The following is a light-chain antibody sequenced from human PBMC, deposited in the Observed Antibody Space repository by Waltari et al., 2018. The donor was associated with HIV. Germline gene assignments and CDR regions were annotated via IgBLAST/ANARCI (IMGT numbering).Light chain of an antibody. CDR3: AAWDDSLSGRGV. CDR1: SSNIGSKY. V-gene: IGLV1-47*01. Sequence: QSVLTQPPSASGTPGQRVTISCSGSSSNIGSKYVYWYQQLPGTAPKLPIYRNYQRPSGVPDRFSGSKSGTSASLAISGLRSEDEADYYCAAWDDSLSGRGVFGGGTKLTVL. J-gene: IGLJ2*01. CDR2: RNY.